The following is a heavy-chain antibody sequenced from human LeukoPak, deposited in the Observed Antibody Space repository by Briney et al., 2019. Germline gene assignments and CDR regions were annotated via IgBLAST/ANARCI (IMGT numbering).Heavy chain of an antibody. J-gene: IGHJ4*02. Sequence: GASVKVSCKASGCTFTSYDINWVRQATGQGLEWMGWMNPNSGNTGYAQKFQGRVTMTRNTSISTAYMELSSLRSEDTAVYYCASSLITIYGPGDYWGQGTLVTVSS. V-gene: IGHV1-8*01. CDR3: ASSLITIYGPGDY. D-gene: IGHD3-16*01. CDR2: MNPNSGNT. CDR1: GCTFTSYD.